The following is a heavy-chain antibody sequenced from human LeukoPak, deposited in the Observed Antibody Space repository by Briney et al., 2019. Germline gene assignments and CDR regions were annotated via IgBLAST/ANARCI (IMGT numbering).Heavy chain of an antibody. CDR2: INPNSGGT. CDR1: GGTFSSYA. CDR3: ARGAAAASETFDI. J-gene: IGHJ3*02. D-gene: IGHD6-13*01. V-gene: IGHV1-2*06. Sequence: ASVKVSCKASGGTFSSYAISWVRQAPGQGLEWMGRINPNSGGTNYAQKFLGRVTMTRDTSISTAYMELSSLRSDDTAVYYCARGAAAASETFDIWGQGTMVTLSS.